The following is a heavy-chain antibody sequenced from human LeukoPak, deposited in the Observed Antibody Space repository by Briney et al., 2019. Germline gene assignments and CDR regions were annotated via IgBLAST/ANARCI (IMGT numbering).Heavy chain of an antibody. V-gene: IGHV1-2*02. CDR2: INPNSGGT. D-gene: IGHD3-10*01. CDR1: GYTFTSYD. J-gene: IGHJ4*02. Sequence: ASVKVSCKASGYTFTSYDINWVRQAPGQGLEWMGWINPNSGGTNYAQKFQGRVTMTRDTSISTAYMELSRLRSDDTAVYYCARGLWFGESSYYFDYWGQGTLVTVSS. CDR3: ARGLWFGESSYYFDY.